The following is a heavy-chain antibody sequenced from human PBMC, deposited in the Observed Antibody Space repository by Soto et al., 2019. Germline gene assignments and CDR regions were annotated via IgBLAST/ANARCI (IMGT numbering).Heavy chain of an antibody. Sequence: PSETLSLTCAVSGYSISSGYYWGWIRQPPGXGLEWIGSIYHSGSTYYNPSLKSRVTISVDTSKNQFSLKLSSVTAADTAVYYCARDSLVGATPYYYYGMDVWGQGTTVTVSS. V-gene: IGHV4-38-2*02. J-gene: IGHJ6*02. CDR1: GYSISSGYY. D-gene: IGHD1-26*01. CDR3: ARDSLVGATPYYYYGMDV. CDR2: IYHSGST.